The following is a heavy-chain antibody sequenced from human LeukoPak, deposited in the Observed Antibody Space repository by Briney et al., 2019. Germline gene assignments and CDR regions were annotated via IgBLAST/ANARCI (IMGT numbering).Heavy chain of an antibody. D-gene: IGHD5-18*01. J-gene: IGHJ5*02. Sequence: PSETLSLTCAVYGGSFSGYYWSWIRQPPGKGLEWIGEINHSGSTNYNPSLKSRVTISVDTSKNQFSLKLSSVTAADTAVYYCARDRGYSLVWFDPWGQGTLVTVSS. V-gene: IGHV4-34*01. CDR3: ARDRGYSLVWFDP. CDR1: GGSFSGYY. CDR2: INHSGST.